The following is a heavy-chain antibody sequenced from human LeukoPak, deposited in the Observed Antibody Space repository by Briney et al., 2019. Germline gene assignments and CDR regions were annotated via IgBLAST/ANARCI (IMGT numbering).Heavy chain of an antibody. CDR2: ITGYGAT. CDR3: AKGAAAGKVDWFDP. J-gene: IGHJ5*02. D-gene: IGHD6-13*01. V-gene: IGHV3-23*01. CDR1: GFTFSNFA. Sequence: GGSLRLSCAASGFTFSNFAMMWVRQAPGTGLQWVSTITGYGATFYADSVRGRFTIFRDTSMNTLFPQMNSLGAEDTAVYYCAKGAAAGKVDWFDPWGQGTLVTVSS.